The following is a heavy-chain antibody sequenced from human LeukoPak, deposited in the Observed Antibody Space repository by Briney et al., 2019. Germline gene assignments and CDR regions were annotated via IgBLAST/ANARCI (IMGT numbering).Heavy chain of an antibody. V-gene: IGHV3-30*02. CDR3: AKDRAVLRFSEWPTTHYYYYYMDV. D-gene: IGHD3-3*01. CDR1: GFTFSSYG. Sequence: GGSLRLSCAASGFTFSSYGMHWVRQAPGKGLEWVAFIRYDGSNKYYADSVKGRFTISRDNSKNALYLQMNSLRAEDTAVYYCAKDRAVLRFSEWPTTHYYYYYMDVWGKGTTVTVSS. J-gene: IGHJ6*03. CDR2: IRYDGSNK.